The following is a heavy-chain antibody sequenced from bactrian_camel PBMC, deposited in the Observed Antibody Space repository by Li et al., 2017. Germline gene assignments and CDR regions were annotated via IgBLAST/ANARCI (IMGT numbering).Heavy chain of an antibody. V-gene: IGHV3S53*01. CDR3: AAEPPSYAGRAHCPLYGDDFGY. D-gene: IGHD6*01. CDR1: ESTTCM. CDR2: IDGDGRT. J-gene: IGHJ6*01. Sequence: HVQLVESGGGSVQTGGSLRLSCKASESTTCMGWFRQGATEDREEVATIDGDGRTTYVSFAKGRFTISQDNANNILYLQMNSLAPEDTAMYYCAAEPPSYAGRAHCPLYGDDFGYWGQGTQVTVS.